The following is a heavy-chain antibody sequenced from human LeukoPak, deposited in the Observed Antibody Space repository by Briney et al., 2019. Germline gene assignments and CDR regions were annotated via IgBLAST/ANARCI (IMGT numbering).Heavy chain of an antibody. CDR1: GFSSKDAW. Sequence: GXXLRLSCAASGFSSKDAWMSWVRQAPGKGLEWIGRIEGEGDGCTGDYAANLKDRFIISREDAREVVYMQMDGLQTADTAVYYCITELGYYHSMTWYGRWGQGTQVTVSS. CDR3: ITELGYYHSMTWYGR. D-gene: IGHD2-15*01. V-gene: IGHV3-15*04. J-gene: IGHJ4*02. CDR2: IEGEGDGCTG.